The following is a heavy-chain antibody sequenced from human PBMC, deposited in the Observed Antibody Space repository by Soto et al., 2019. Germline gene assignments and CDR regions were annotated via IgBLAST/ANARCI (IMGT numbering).Heavy chain of an antibody. CDR2: IYSGGST. D-gene: IGHD3-10*01. CDR1: GLTVSSNY. CDR3: ARDHSLWGFGGSASVMDV. Sequence: GGPLRLSCAASGLTVSSNYMSWVRQAPGKGLEWVSVIYSGGSTYYADSVKGRFTISRDNSKNTLYLQMNSLRAADTAVYYCARDHSLWGFGGSASVMDVWDQGTT. V-gene: IGHV3-53*01. J-gene: IGHJ6*02.